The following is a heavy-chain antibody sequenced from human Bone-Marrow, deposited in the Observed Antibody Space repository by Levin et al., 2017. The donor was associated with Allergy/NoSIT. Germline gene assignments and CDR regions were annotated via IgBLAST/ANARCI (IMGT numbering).Heavy chain of an antibody. Sequence: GASVKVSCKASGYIFSNFGISWVRQAPGQGLEWMGWISADKGKRNAALKFQGRITMTTDTSTSTAYMELTNLRPDDTAIYYCSKTHREWWPTHTDFDYWGQGTLVTVSS. CDR2: ISADKGKR. V-gene: IGHV1-18*01. J-gene: IGHJ4*02. CDR3: SKTHREWWPTHTDFDY. CDR1: GYIFSNFG. D-gene: IGHD2-15*01.